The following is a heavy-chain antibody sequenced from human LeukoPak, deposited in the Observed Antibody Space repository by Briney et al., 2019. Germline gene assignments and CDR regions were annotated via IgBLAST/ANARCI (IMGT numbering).Heavy chain of an antibody. CDR3: ARVATIWGSHRYFDY. CDR1: GYNFVTYP. D-gene: IGHD3-16*02. J-gene: IGHJ4*02. CDR2: ISPYNDNT. V-gene: IGHV1-18*01. Sequence: ASVKVSCKASGYNFVTYPLIWVRQAPGQGLEWMGRISPYNDNTDLAQNLQGRVTMTTDTSTSTAYMELRGLTSDDTAVFFCARVATIWGSHRYFDYWGQGTLVTVSS.